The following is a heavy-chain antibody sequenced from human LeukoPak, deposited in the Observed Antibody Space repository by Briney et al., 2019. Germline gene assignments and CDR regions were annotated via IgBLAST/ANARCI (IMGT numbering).Heavy chain of an antibody. Sequence: GGSLRLSCEASGFTFSSYSMNWVRQAPGKGLEWVSSISSSSSYIYYADSVKGRFTISRDNAKNSLYLQMNSLRAEDTAVYYCARGTMVRGVIITDWGQGTLVTVPS. CDR3: ARGTMVRGVIITD. CDR1: GFTFSSYS. D-gene: IGHD3-10*01. V-gene: IGHV3-21*01. J-gene: IGHJ4*02. CDR2: ISSSSSYI.